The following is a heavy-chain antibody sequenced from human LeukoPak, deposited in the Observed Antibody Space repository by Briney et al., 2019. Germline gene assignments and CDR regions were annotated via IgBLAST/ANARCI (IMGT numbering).Heavy chain of an antibody. J-gene: IGHJ4*02. V-gene: IGHV3-23*01. CDR1: GFTFSSYA. Sequence: PGGSLRLSCAASGFTFSSYAMSWVRQAPGKGLEWVSAISGSGGSTYYADSVKGRFTISRDNSKNTLYLQMNSLRAEDTAVYYCAKDIWNRGGDCYSYYFDYWGQGTLVTVSS. CDR2: ISGSGGST. D-gene: IGHD2-21*02. CDR3: AKDIWNRGGDCYSYYFDY.